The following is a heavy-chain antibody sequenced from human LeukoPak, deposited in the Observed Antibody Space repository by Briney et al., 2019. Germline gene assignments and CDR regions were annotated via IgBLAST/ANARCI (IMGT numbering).Heavy chain of an antibody. CDR3: ARGDRVGVTTGHFDY. Sequence: GGSLRLSCAASGFTFDDYAMNWVRQAPGKGLEWVSYISSTGSRIYYADSVKGRFTISRDNAKNSLFLQMNSLRAEDTAVYYCARGDRVGVTTGHFDYWGQGTLVTVSS. D-gene: IGHD1-26*01. V-gene: IGHV3-11*01. CDR1: GFTFDDYA. J-gene: IGHJ4*02. CDR2: ISSTGSRI.